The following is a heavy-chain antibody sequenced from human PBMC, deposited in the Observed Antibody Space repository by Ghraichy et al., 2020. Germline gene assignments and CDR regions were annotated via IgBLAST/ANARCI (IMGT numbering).Heavy chain of an antibody. Sequence: GESLNISCAASGFTFSSYNMHWVRQAPGKGLEWVSYISSPSSTIYYADSVKGRFTISRDNARNSLFLQVNGLRDEDTAVYYCARDSYGSGRGYYGMDVWGQGTTVTVSS. CDR1: GFTFSSYN. D-gene: IGHD3-10*01. V-gene: IGHV3-48*02. CDR3: ARDSYGSGRGYYGMDV. CDR2: ISSPSSTI. J-gene: IGHJ6*02.